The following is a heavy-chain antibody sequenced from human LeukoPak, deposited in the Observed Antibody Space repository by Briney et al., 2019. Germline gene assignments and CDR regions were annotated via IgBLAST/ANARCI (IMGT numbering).Heavy chain of an antibody. J-gene: IGHJ6*03. CDR1: GFTFDDYG. D-gene: IGHD6-13*01. CDR2: INWNGVST. V-gene: IGHV3-20*04. CDR3: ARVAAADYYYYMDV. Sequence: PGGSLRLSCAASGFTFDDYGMSWVRQAPGKGLEWVSGINWNGVSTGYADSVKGRFTISRDNAKNSLYLQMNSLRAEDPALYYCARVAAADYYYYMDVWGKGTTVNVSS.